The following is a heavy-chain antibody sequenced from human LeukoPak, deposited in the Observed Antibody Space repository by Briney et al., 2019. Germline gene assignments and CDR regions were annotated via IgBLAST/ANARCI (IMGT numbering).Heavy chain of an antibody. V-gene: IGHV3-30*03. Sequence: GGSLRLSCAASGFTFRSYAMHWVRQAPGKGLEWVATISYDGSETYYSDSVNGRFTISRDNSRNTLSLQMSRLTTDDSTVYFCARDAGAQDYFHYWGQGTLVTVSS. CDR2: ISYDGSET. J-gene: IGHJ4*02. CDR3: ARDAGAQDYFHY. CDR1: GFTFRSYA.